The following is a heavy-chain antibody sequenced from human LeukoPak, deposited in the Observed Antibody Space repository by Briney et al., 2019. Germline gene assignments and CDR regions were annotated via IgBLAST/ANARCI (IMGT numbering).Heavy chain of an antibody. D-gene: IGHD3-10*01. CDR1: GFTVSSNY. Sequence: PGGSLRLSCAASGFTVSSNYMSWVRQAPGKGLEWVSAISGSGGSTYYADSVKGRFTISRDNSKNTLYLQMNSLRAEDTAVYYCAKGRGTMVRGVISVTFDYWGQGTLVTVSS. CDR2: ISGSGGST. J-gene: IGHJ4*02. V-gene: IGHV3-23*01. CDR3: AKGRGTMVRGVISVTFDY.